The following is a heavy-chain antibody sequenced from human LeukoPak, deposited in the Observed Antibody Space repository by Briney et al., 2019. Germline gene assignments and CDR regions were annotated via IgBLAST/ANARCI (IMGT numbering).Heavy chain of an antibody. CDR2: IIPIIDIA. Sequence: SVKVSCKASGDTFSSYSVSWVRQAPGEGLEWMGRIIPIIDIANYAQTFQGRVRITADKSATNEVTELSSLRHEDTAMYYCARDAHEGGNSYNYGLDVWWQGTAVVVAS. V-gene: IGHV1-69*10. CDR1: GDTFSSYS. CDR3: ARDAHEGGNSYNYGLDV. J-gene: IGHJ6*01. D-gene: IGHD3-16*01.